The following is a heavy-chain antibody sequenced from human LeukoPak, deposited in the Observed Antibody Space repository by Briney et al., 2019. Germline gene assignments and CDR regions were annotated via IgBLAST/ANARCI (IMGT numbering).Heavy chain of an antibody. Sequence: PSETLSLTCAVYGGSFSGYYWSWIRQPPGKGLEWIGEINHSGSTNYNPSLKSRVTISVDTSKNQFSLKLSSVTAADTAVYYCARSNLGGCYGSGSPRYFDYWGQGTLVTVSS. J-gene: IGHJ4*02. D-gene: IGHD3-10*01. V-gene: IGHV4-34*01. CDR2: INHSGST. CDR3: ARSNLGGCYGSGSPRYFDY. CDR1: GGSFSGYY.